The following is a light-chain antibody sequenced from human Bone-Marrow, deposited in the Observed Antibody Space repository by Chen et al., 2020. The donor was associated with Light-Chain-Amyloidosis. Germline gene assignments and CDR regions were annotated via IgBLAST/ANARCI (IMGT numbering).Light chain of an antibody. V-gene: IGKV3-20*01. Sequence: EIVLTQSPGTLSLSPGEGANLSCRASQTISSNYLTWYQQKFGQAPRLLIYGSSSRATGIPERFTDSESGTDFTLTINRLEPEDFAMYYCQQYGTSPLTFGGGTKVEIK. CDR3: QQYGTSPLT. CDR2: GSS. CDR1: QTISSNY. J-gene: IGKJ4*01.